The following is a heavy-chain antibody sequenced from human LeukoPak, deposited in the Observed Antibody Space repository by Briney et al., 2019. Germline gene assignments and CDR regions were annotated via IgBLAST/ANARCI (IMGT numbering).Heavy chain of an antibody. D-gene: IGHD3-22*01. J-gene: IGHJ6*03. CDR2: VYTSGST. CDR1: GGSISSGSYY. Sequence: PSQTLSLTCTVSGGSISSGSYYWSWIRQPAGKGLEWIGRVYTSGSTNYNPSLKSRVTISVDTSKNQFSLKLSSVTAADAAVYYCARVSWTGAISYYDGSGLNPQAKYYYYMDVWGKGTTVTVSS. CDR3: ARVSWTGAISYYDGSGLNPQAKYYYYMDV. V-gene: IGHV4-61*02.